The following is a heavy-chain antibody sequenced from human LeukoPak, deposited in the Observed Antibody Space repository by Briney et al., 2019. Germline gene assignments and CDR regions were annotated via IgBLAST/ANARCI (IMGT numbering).Heavy chain of an antibody. CDR2: INSDGSST. D-gene: IGHD6-19*01. Sequence: GGSLRLSCAASGFTFSSYWMHWVRQAPGKGLVWVSRINSDGSSTSYADSVKGRFTISRDNAKNTLYLQMNSLRAEDTAVYYCAKDREYSSGWHFDYWGQGTLVTVSS. V-gene: IGHV3-74*01. CDR1: GFTFSSYW. J-gene: IGHJ4*02. CDR3: AKDREYSSGWHFDY.